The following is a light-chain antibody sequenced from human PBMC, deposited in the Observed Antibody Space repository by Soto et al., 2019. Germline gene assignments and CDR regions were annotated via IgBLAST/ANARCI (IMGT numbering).Light chain of an antibody. Sequence: QSALTQPRSVSGSPGQSVTISCTGISSDVDSYNRVSWYQQPPGTAPKLMIYEVSNRPSGVPDRFSGSRSVNTASLTISGLQAEDEADYYCRSYEGSHTWVFGTGTKVTVL. CDR2: EVS. CDR3: RSYEGSHTWV. V-gene: IGLV2-18*02. J-gene: IGLJ1*01. CDR1: SSDVDSYNR.